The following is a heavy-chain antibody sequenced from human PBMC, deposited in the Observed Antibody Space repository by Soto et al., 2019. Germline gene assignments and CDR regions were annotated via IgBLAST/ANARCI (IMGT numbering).Heavy chain of an antibody. CDR1: GFTVSTNY. J-gene: IGHJ4*02. CDR2: IYSGGST. D-gene: IGHD3-16*01. V-gene: IGHV3-66*01. Sequence: EVQLVESGGGLVQPGGSLRLSCAASGFTVSTNYMSWVRQAPGKGLEWVSVIYSGGSTFYAGCVRGRFTISRDNSKNTVNLQMNSLRAEDPAVYYCARDPWAADYWGQGTLVTVSS. CDR3: ARDPWAADY.